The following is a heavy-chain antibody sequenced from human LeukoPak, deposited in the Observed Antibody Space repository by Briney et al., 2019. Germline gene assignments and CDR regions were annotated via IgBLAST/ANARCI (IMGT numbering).Heavy chain of an antibody. CDR1: GFTFTSYW. CDR3: ATDLG. Sequence: PGRSLRLSCAASGFTFTSYWMHWVRQPPGKGLVWVSRVEHDGSRTAYADSVTGRFTISRDNARNMVYLQMNSLRAEDTAVYYCATDLGWGQGTLVTVSS. V-gene: IGHV3-74*01. J-gene: IGHJ4*02. CDR2: VEHDGSRT. D-gene: IGHD4-17*01.